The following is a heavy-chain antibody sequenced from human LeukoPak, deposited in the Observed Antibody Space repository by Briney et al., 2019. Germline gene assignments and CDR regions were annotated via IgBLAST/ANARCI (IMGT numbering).Heavy chain of an antibody. Sequence: GGSLRLSCAASGFTFSNYWMHWVRQAPGKGLEWVSGIYSSGTTKYAESVKGRFTISRDNSRNTLYLQMNSLSAEDTAVYYCARDLIVGATHLFDPWGQGTLVTVSS. J-gene: IGHJ5*02. CDR1: GFTFSNYW. CDR3: ARDLIVGATHLFDP. D-gene: IGHD1-26*01. V-gene: IGHV3-53*05. CDR2: IYSSGTT.